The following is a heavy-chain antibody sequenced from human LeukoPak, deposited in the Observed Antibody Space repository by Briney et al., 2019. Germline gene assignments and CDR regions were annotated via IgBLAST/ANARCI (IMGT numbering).Heavy chain of an antibody. D-gene: IGHD3-22*01. CDR2: IQYDGSNK. J-gene: IGHJ5*02. CDR1: GFTFSSYG. CDR3: ARSGEDYYDSSGSNWFDP. Sequence: GGSLRLSCGAPGFTFSSYGMQWVRQSPGKGLEWVAFIQYDGSNKYYADSVRGRFTISRDNSKNTLYLQMNSLRAEDTAVYYCARSGEDYYDSSGSNWFDPWGQGTLVTVSS. V-gene: IGHV3-30*02.